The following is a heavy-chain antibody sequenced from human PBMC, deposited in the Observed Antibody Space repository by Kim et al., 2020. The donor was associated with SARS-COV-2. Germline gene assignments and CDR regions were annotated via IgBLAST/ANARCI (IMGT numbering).Heavy chain of an antibody. Sequence: ASVKVSCKASGYTFTSYAMNWVRQAPGQGLEWMGWINTNTGNPTYAQGFTGRFVFSLDTSVSTAYLQFSSLKAEDTAVYYCARSHYDFWSGYYSHYGMDVWGQGTTVTVSS. CDR1: GYTFTSYA. CDR2: INTNTGNP. CDR3: ARSHYDFWSGYYSHYGMDV. V-gene: IGHV7-4-1*02. J-gene: IGHJ6*02. D-gene: IGHD3-3*01.